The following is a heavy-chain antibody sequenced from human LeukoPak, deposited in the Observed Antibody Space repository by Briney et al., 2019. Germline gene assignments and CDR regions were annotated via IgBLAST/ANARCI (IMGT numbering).Heavy chain of an antibody. V-gene: IGHV3-23*01. CDR3: AKDQVTMIVVVIHNAFDY. J-gene: IGHJ4*02. CDR1: GFTFSSYA. Sequence: GGSLRLSCAASGFTFSSYAMSGVRQAPGKGLEWVSAISGSGGSTYYADSVKGRFTISRDNSKNTLYLQMNSLRAEDTAVYYCAKDQVTMIVVVIHNAFDYWGQGTLVTVSS. CDR2: ISGSGGST. D-gene: IGHD3-22*01.